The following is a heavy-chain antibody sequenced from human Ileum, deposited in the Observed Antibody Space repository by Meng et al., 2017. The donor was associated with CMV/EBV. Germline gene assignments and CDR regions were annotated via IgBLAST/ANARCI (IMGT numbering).Heavy chain of an antibody. V-gene: IGHV4-34*01. Sequence: GSLRLSCAVHGGSFGGYHWSWIRQPPGKGLEWSGEINHSGSANYNPSLKSRVTISRDTSKNHFSLKLTSVTAADTAVYYCASEYFGSGTYYTSSWGQGTLVTVSS. CDR3: ASEYFGSGTYYTSS. J-gene: IGHJ5*02. CDR1: GGSFGGYH. D-gene: IGHD3-10*01. CDR2: INHSGSA.